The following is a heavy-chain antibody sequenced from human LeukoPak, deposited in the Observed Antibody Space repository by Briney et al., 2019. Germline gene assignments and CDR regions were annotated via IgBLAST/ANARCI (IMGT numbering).Heavy chain of an antibody. D-gene: IGHD3-10*01. V-gene: IGHV4-59*11. CDR2: ISCSGST. CDR3: AREESMVRGVSWFDP. Sequence: PSETLSLTCTVSGGSISSHYWSWIRQPPGKGLEWIGYISCSGSTDYNPSLKSRVTISVDTSNNQFSLRLTSVTASDTAVYYCAREESMVRGVSWFDPWGQGTLVTVSP. CDR1: GGSISSHY. J-gene: IGHJ5*02.